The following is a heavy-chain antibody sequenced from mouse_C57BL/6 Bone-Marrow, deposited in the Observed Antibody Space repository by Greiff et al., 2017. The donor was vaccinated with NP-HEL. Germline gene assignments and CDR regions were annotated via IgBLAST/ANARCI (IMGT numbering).Heavy chain of an antibody. V-gene: IGHV1-82*01. CDR1: GYAFSSSW. J-gene: IGHJ3*01. CDR3: ARFTEFAY. CDR2: IYPGDGDT. D-gene: IGHD1-1*01. Sequence: VQVVESGPELVKPGASVKISCKASGYAFSSSWMNWVKQRPGKGLEWIGRIYPGDGDTNYNGKFKGKATLTADKSSSTAYMQLSSLTSEDSAVYFCARFTEFAYWGQGTLVTVSA.